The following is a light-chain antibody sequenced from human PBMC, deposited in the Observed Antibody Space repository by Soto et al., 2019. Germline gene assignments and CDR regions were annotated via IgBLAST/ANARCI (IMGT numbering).Light chain of an antibody. Sequence: QSVLTQPPSVSGAPGERVTISCTGSSSNVGAGYDVHWYQQLPGTAPKLLIYDNSNRPSGVPDRFSGSKSGTSASLAITGLQVEDEADYYCQSYDSSLSGVVFGGRTKLTVL. V-gene: IGLV1-40*01. J-gene: IGLJ2*01. CDR3: QSYDSSLSGVV. CDR1: SSNVGAGYD. CDR2: DNS.